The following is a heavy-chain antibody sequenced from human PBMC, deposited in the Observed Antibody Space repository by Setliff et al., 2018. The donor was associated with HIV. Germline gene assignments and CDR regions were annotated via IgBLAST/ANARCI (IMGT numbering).Heavy chain of an antibody. CDR2: IYYSGST. Sequence: SETLSLTCTVSGGSISSYYWSWIRQPPGKGLEWIGYIYYSGSTNHNPSLKSRVTISVDTPKNQFSLKLSSVTAADTAVYYCARDGSSWYNWFDPWGQGTLVTVSS. J-gene: IGHJ5*02. CDR1: GGSISSYY. V-gene: IGHV4-59*01. CDR3: ARDGSSWYNWFDP. D-gene: IGHD6-13*01.